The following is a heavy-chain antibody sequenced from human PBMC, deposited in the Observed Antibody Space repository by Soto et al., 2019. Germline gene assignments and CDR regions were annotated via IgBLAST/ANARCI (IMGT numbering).Heavy chain of an antibody. CDR1: GYTFTSYY. CDR3: ARNIVGALSPIYYYYGMDV. D-gene: IGHD1-26*01. J-gene: IGHJ6*02. CDR2: SNPSGGST. Sequence: QVQLVQSGAEVKKPGASVKGSCKASGYTFTSYYMHWVRQAPGQGLAWMGISNPSGGSTSSAQKFQGRVNMTRDTSTSTVYMELSSLRSEDTAVYYCARNIVGALSPIYYYYGMDVWGQWTTVTVSS. V-gene: IGHV1-46*01.